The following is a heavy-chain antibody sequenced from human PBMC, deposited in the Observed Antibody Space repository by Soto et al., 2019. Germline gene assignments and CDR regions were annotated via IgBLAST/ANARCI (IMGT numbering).Heavy chain of an antibody. D-gene: IGHD3-10*01. V-gene: IGHV5-51*01. Sequence: EVQLVQSGAEVKKPGESLKVSCKGSGYTFTNYWITWVRQMPGKGLEWMGIIYPGDSDTRYSPSIQGRVTISADKSTSTAYLQWRTLKASDTAMYYCARVIGRAALVRGYSGWRYYGMDVWGQGTTVTVSS. CDR2: IYPGDSDT. J-gene: IGHJ6*02. CDR3: ARVIGRAALVRGYSGWRYYGMDV. CDR1: GYTFTNYW.